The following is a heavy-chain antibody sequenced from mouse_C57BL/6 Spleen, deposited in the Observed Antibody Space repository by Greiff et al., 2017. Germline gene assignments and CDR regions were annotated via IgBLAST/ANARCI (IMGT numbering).Heavy chain of an antibody. V-gene: IGHV1-69*01. CDR3: AVYYSNYDYAMDY. CDR1: GYTFTSYW. CDR2: IDPSDSYT. Sequence: QVQLQQPGAELVMPGASVKLSCKASGYTFTSYWMHWVKQRPGQGLEWIGEIDPSDSYTNYNQKLKGKSTLTVDKSSSTAYMQLSSLTSEDSAVYYCAVYYSNYDYAMDYWGQGTSVTVSS. J-gene: IGHJ4*01. D-gene: IGHD2-5*01.